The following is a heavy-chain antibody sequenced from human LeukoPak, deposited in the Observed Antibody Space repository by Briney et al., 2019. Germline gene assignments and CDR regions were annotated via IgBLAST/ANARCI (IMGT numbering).Heavy chain of an antibody. CDR2: INHSGST. J-gene: IGHJ6*02. Sequence: PSETLSLTCAVYGGSFSGYYWSWIRQPPGKGLEWIGEINHSGSTNYNPSLKSRVTISVDTSKNQFSLKLSSVTAADTAVYYCARVPRKRFLEYGMDVWGQGTTVTVSS. CDR1: GGSFSGYY. D-gene: IGHD3-3*01. V-gene: IGHV4-34*01. CDR3: ARVPRKRFLEYGMDV.